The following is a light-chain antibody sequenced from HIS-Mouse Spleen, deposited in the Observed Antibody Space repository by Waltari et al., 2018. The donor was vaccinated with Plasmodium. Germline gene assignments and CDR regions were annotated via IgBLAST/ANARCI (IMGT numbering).Light chain of an antibody. V-gene: IGLV4-69*01. J-gene: IGLJ3*02. CDR2: LNSDGSQ. CDR1: SGHSSYA. Sequence: QLVLTQSPSASASLGASVKLTCTLSSGHSSYAIAWHQQQPGQGPRYLMKLNSDGSQSKGDGIPDRFAGSSSGAERYLTISSLQSEDEADYYCQTWGTGIWVFGGGTKLTVL. CDR3: QTWGTGIWV.